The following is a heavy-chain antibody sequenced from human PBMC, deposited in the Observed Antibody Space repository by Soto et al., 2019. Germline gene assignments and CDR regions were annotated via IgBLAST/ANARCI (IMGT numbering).Heavy chain of an antibody. CDR1: GGTFDSYV. Sequence: ASVKVSCKASGGTFDSYVISWLRQAPGQGLEWMGGIMPIFGTPNYAQKFRGRVTISADESTSTAYLELSSLTSDDTAVYYCARVHSSGIFYFVDPWGQGTLVNVSS. D-gene: IGHD3-10*01. J-gene: IGHJ5*02. CDR3: ARVHSSGIFYFVDP. V-gene: IGHV1-69*13. CDR2: IMPIFGTP.